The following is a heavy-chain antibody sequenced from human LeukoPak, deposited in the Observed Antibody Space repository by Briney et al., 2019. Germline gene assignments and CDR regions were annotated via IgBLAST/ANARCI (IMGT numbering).Heavy chain of an antibody. CDR3: ARDCSSTSCYTHAFDI. V-gene: IGHV1-46*01. CDR1: GYTFTSYY. D-gene: IGHD2-2*02. CDR2: INPSGGST. Sequence: ASVKVSCKASGYTFTSYYMHWVRQAPGQGLEWMGIINPSGGSTSYAQKFQGRVTTTRDMSTSIVYMELSSLRSEDTAVYYCARDCSSTSCYTHAFDIWGQGTMVTVSS. J-gene: IGHJ3*02.